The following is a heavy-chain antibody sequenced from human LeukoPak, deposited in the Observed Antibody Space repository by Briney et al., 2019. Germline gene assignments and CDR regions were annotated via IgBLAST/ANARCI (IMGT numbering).Heavy chain of an antibody. V-gene: IGHV4-61*02. J-gene: IGHJ4*02. D-gene: IGHD4-11*01. CDR3: ASWVVGNDDYIPFDY. CDR1: GGSISSGSYY. CDR2: IYTSGST. Sequence: PSQTLSLTCTVSGGSISSGSYYWSWIRQPAGKGLEWIGRIYTSGSTNYNPSLKSRVTISVDTSKNQFSLKLSSVTAADTAVYYCASWVVGNDDYIPFDYWGQGTLVTVSS.